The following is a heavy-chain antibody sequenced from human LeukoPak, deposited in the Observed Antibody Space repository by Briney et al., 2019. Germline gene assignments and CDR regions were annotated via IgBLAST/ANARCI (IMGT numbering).Heavy chain of an antibody. J-gene: IGHJ6*02. D-gene: IGHD5-18*01. CDR2: ISGSGGST. CDR1: GFTFSSYW. V-gene: IGHV3-23*01. CDR3: AKVMDTAMVTWYYYYYGMDV. Sequence: GGSLRLSCAASGFTFSSYWMSWVRQAPGKGLEWVSAISGSGGSTYYADSVKGRFTISRDNSKNTLYLQMNSLRAEDTAVYYCAKVMDTAMVTWYYYYYGMDVWGQGTTVTVSS.